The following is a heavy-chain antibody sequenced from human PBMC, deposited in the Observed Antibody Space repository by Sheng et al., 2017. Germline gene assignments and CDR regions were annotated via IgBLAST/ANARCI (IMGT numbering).Heavy chain of an antibody. CDR3: ARGLYCSGGSCYSDYYYYMDV. V-gene: IGHV3-30-3*01. CDR1: GFTFSSYA. Sequence: QVQLVESGGGVVQPGRSLRLSCAASGFTFSSYAMHWVRQAPGKGLEWVAVISYDGSNKYYADSVKGRFTISRDNSKNTLYLQMNSLRAEDTAVYYCARGLYCSGGSCYSDYYYYMDVWGKGTTVTVSS. D-gene: IGHD2-15*01. J-gene: IGHJ6*03. CDR2: ISYDGSNK.